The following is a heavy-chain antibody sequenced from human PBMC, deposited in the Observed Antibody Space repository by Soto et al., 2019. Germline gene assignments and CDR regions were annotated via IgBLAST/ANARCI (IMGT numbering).Heavy chain of an antibody. D-gene: IGHD1-7*01. Sequence: SVKVSCKASGGTFSSYTISWVRQAPGQGLEWMGRIIPILGIANYAQKFQGRVTITADKSTSTAYMELSSLRSEDTSVYYCARALGTTFKKKNDYWGQGTLVTVSS. V-gene: IGHV1-69*02. J-gene: IGHJ4*02. CDR3: ARALGTTFKKKNDY. CDR1: GGTFSSYT. CDR2: IIPILGIA.